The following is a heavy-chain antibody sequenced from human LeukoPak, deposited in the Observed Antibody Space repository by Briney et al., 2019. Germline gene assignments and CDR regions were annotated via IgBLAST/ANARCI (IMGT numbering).Heavy chain of an antibody. V-gene: IGHV3-74*03. J-gene: IGHJ4*02. CDR2: ISDDGSIT. CDR1: GFPSGRAG. Sequence: PGGSLNLYCSASGFPSGRAGLPRARKAQGMGWVWFHRISDDGSITTYADSVQGRFTISRDNAKSTVFLQMNSLRVEDTAVYFCVRRYYEYNVYDRHFDFWGQGILVTVSS. CDR3: VRRYYEYNVYDRHFDF. D-gene: IGHD5/OR15-5a*01.